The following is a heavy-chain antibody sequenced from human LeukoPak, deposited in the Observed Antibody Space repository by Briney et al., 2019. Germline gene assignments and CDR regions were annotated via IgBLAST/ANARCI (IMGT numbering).Heavy chain of an antibody. J-gene: IGHJ5*02. V-gene: IGHV4-34*01. CDR3: ARGPRFFWSGSNWFDP. CDR1: GGSFSGYY. CDR2: INHSGST. D-gene: IGHD3-3*01. Sequence: SETLSLTCAVYGGSFSGYYWSWIRQPPGKGLEWIGEINHSGSTNYNPSLKGRVTISVDTSKNQFSLKLSSVTAADTAVYYCARGPRFFWSGSNWFDPWGQGTLVTVSS.